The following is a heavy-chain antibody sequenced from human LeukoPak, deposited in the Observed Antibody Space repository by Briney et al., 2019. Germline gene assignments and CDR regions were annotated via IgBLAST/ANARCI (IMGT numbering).Heavy chain of an antibody. CDR3: ARELGYCTGTTCSVHYYGMDV. CDR2: ISISSSTI. Sequence: GGSLRLSCAASGFXFTSYSINWVRQAPGKGLEWIPYISISSSTIYYGDSVKGRFTISRDNAKKSVYLQMDSLRDEDTAVYYCARELGYCTGTTCSVHYYGMDVWGQGTTVTVSS. J-gene: IGHJ6*02. D-gene: IGHD2-2*01. CDR1: GFXFTSYS. V-gene: IGHV3-48*02.